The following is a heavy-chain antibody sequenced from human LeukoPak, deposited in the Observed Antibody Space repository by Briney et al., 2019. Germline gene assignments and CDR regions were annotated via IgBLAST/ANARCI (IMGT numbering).Heavy chain of an antibody. CDR2: ISFDGSNV. J-gene: IGHJ4*02. Sequence: GGSLRLSCTGSGFTFRNYAIHWARQAPGKGLEWVSLISFDGSNVHYADSVKDRFTILRDDSENTVYLQMNNLRVEDTAVYYCARDQSMDYWGQGILVAVSS. D-gene: IGHD6-6*01. V-gene: IGHV3-30-3*01. CDR3: ARDQSMDY. CDR1: GFTFRNYA.